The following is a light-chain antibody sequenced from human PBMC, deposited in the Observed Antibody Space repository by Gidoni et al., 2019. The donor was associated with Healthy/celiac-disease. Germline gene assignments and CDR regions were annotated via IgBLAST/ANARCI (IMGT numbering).Light chain of an antibody. CDR1: QGISSY. CDR3: QQLNSYPLT. V-gene: IGKV1-9*01. J-gene: IGKJ4*01. Sequence: DIQLTQSPSFLSASVGDRVTITFRASQGISSYLAWYQQKQGKAPKLLIYAASTLQSGVPSRFSGSGSGTEFTLTISSLQPEDFATYYCQQLNSYPLTFGGGTKVEIK. CDR2: AAS.